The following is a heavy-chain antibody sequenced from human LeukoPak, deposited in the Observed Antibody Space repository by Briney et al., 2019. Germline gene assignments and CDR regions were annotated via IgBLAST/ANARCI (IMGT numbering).Heavy chain of an antibody. J-gene: IGHJ4*02. Sequence: ASVKVSCKASGYTFTCYYMHWVRQAPGQGLEWMGRINPNSGGTNYAQKFQGRVTMTRDTSISTAYMELSRLRSDDTAVYYCARGNVNHDYGDYLIIYWGQGTLVTVSS. CDR3: ARGNVNHDYGDYLIIY. D-gene: IGHD4-17*01. CDR2: INPNSGGT. V-gene: IGHV1-2*06. CDR1: GYTFTCYY.